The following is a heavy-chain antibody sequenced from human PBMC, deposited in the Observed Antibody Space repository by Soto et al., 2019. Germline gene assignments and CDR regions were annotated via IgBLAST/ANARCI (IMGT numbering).Heavy chain of an antibody. CDR1: GFTVSSNY. CDR2: IYSGGST. D-gene: IGHD3-16*01. CDR3: ARESFSDYVYAFDI. Sequence: EVQLVESGGGLVQPGGSLRLSCAASGFTVSSNYMNWVRQAPGKGLEWVSVIYSGGSTYYADSVKGRFTISRDNSKNTLYHQMNSLRTEDTAVYYCARESFSDYVYAFDIWGQGTMVTVSS. J-gene: IGHJ3*02. V-gene: IGHV3-66*01.